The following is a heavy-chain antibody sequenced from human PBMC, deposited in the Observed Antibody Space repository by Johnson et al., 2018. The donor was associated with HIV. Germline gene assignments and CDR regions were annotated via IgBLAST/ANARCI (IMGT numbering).Heavy chain of an antibody. Sequence: QVQLVESGGGVVQPGGSLRLSCVASGFTFSRFGMHWVRQAPGKGLEWVAVIWYNGSNKHYAGSVKGRFTISRDNSKNTLYLQMNSLRAEDAAVYYCAKDRYSLTRDTFDIWGQGTMVTVSS. D-gene: IGHD2-21*01. CDR3: AKDRYSLTRDTFDI. J-gene: IGHJ3*02. V-gene: IGHV3-33*06. CDR1: GFTFSRFG. CDR2: IWYNGSNK.